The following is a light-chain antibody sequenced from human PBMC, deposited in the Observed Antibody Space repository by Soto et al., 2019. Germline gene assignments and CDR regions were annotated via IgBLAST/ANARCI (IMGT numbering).Light chain of an antibody. V-gene: IGKV3-11*01. CDR1: QSVSIS. Sequence: EIVLAQSPATVSLSPGERATLSCRASQSVSISLAWYQQKPGQAPRLLIYDASNRATGVPARFSGSGSGTDFTLTVSSLEPEDFALYYCQQRSNWPPEITFGQGTRLEIK. J-gene: IGKJ5*01. CDR3: QQRSNWPPEIT. CDR2: DAS.